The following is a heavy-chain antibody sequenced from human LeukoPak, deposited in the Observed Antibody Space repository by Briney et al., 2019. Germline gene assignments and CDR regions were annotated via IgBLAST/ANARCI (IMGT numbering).Heavy chain of an antibody. CDR1: GFVFDNAW. Sequence: GGSLRLSCVGSGFVFDNAWMSWVRQAPGKGLEWVANIKQDGSEKYYVDSVKGRFTISRDNAKSSLYLQMNSLRAEDTAVYYCARGPTRANSTDYWGQGALVTVSS. CDR3: ARGPTRANSTDY. D-gene: IGHD2/OR15-2a*01. J-gene: IGHJ4*02. V-gene: IGHV3-7*01. CDR2: IKQDGSEK.